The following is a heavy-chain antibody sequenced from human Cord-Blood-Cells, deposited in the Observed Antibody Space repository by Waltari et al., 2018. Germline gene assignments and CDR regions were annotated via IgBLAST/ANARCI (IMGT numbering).Heavy chain of an antibody. J-gene: IGHJ5*02. CDR3: ARFIYYDDSGHFAGWFDP. V-gene: IGHV4-30-4*08. CDR1: GGSISGGDSR. D-gene: IGHD3-22*01. CDR2: MYENGRT. Sequence: QVQLQESGPGLVKPSQTLSLPCTVSGGSISGGDSRWRWIRQFAGKGLECIGYMYENGRTYYNPSLKSRVLISMDTSKNQFSLMVNSVTAADTAVYYCARFIYYDDSGHFAGWFDPWGQGTLVSVSS.